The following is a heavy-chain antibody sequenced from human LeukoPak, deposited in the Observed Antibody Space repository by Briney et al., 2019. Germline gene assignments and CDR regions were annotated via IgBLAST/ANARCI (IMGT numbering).Heavy chain of an antibody. V-gene: IGHV3-43*02. CDR3: AKVARATPYYYYGMDV. CDR1: GFTFDDYA. J-gene: IGHJ6*02. Sequence: GGSLRLSCAASGFTFDDYAMHWVRQAPGKGLEWVSLISGGGGSTYYADSVKGRFTISRDNSKNSLYLQMNSLRTEDTALYYCAKVARATPYYYYGMDVWGQGTTVTVSS. CDR2: ISGGGGST.